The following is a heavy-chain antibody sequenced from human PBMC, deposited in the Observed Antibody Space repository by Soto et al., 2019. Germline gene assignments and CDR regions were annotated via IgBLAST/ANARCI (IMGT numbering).Heavy chain of an antibody. J-gene: IGHJ4*02. CDR3: ARHGAIYSNSWYDFDY. D-gene: IGHD6-13*01. Sequence: SETLSLTCTVSGGSLSSYYWSWIRQPPGKGLEWVGYMYNSGSANYNPSLKSRVTKKMDMSQNQFSLKLTSVTAADSAVYYCARHGAIYSNSWYDFDYWGQGTLVTV. CDR1: GGSLSSYY. V-gene: IGHV4-59*08. CDR2: MYNSGSA.